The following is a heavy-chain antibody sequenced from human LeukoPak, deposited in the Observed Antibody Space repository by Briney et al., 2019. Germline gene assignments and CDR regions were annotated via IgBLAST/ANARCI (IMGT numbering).Heavy chain of an antibody. D-gene: IGHD3-22*01. Sequence: ASVKVSCKASGYTFTGNYMHWVRQAPGQGLEWMGWINPNSGGTNYAQKFQGRVTMTRDTSISTAYMELSRLRSDDTAVYFCARRCDTSSYYTYYFDYWGQGTLVTVSS. CDR1: GYTFTGNY. V-gene: IGHV1-2*02. CDR2: INPNSGGT. CDR3: ARRCDTSSYYTYYFDY. J-gene: IGHJ4*02.